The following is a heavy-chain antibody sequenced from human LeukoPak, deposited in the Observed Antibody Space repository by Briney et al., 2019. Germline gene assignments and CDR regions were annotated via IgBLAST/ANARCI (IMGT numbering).Heavy chain of an antibody. Sequence: GESLKISCKGSGYSFLSHWNGWVRQMPGKGLEWMGIIYPGDSDTRYNPSFQGQVTISADKSISTAYLQWSSLKASDTAMYYCARHASPYSSNYYFDYWGQGALVTVSS. CDR3: ARHASPYSSNYYFDY. CDR2: IYPGDSDT. J-gene: IGHJ4*02. D-gene: IGHD6-13*01. V-gene: IGHV5-51*01. CDR1: GYSFLSHW.